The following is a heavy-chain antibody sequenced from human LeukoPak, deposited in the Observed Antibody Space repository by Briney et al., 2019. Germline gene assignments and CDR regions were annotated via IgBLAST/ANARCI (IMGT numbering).Heavy chain of an antibody. Sequence: SVKVSCKASGGTFSSYAISWVRQAPGQGLEWMGRIIPILGIANYAQKFQGRVTITADKSTSTAYMELSSLRSEDTAVYYCARHNYDSSGYYYVSDYYFDYWGQGTLVTVSS. J-gene: IGHJ4*02. CDR1: GGTFSSYA. V-gene: IGHV1-69*04. CDR2: IIPILGIA. D-gene: IGHD3-22*01. CDR3: ARHNYDSSGYYYVSDYYFDY.